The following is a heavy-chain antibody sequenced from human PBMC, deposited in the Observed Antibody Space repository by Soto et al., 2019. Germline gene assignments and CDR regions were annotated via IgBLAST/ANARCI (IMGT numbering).Heavy chain of an antibody. CDR1: GFTFSDYY. Sequence: QVQLVESGGGLVKPGGSLRLSCAASGFTFSDYYMSWIRQAPGKGLEWVSYSSSSISYTNYADSVKGRFTISRDNAKNSLNLQMNSLRAEDTAVYYCARDFVDDYGDYWGQGTLVTVSS. D-gene: IGHD2-21*01. V-gene: IGHV3-11*06. CDR2: SSSSISYT. J-gene: IGHJ4*02. CDR3: ARDFVDDYGDY.